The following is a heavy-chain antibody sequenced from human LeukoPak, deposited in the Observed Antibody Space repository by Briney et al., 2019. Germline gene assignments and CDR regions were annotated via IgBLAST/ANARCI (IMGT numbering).Heavy chain of an antibody. V-gene: IGHV3-30*04. CDR3: AREAGGTIAFDI. Sequence: PGGSLRLSCAASGFTFSNYAMHWVRQAPGKGLVWVAVIYYDGSNKYYADSVKGRFTISRDNSKNTLYLQMNSLRAEDTAVYYCAREAGGTIAFDIWGQGTMVTVSS. J-gene: IGHJ3*02. D-gene: IGHD1-1*01. CDR2: IYYDGSNK. CDR1: GFTFSNYA.